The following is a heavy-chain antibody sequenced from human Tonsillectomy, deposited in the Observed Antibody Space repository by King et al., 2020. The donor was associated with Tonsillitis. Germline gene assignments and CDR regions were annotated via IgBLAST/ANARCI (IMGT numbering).Heavy chain of an antibody. Sequence: QLVQSGGGLVQPGGSLRLSCAASGFTFRSYDMHWVRQATGKGLEWVSAIGTAGGTYYPGSVKGRFTNSRENAKNSLYLQMNSLRAEDTAVYYCARVSYGSGSYDYWGQGTLVTVSS. J-gene: IGHJ4*02. CDR1: GFTFRSYD. CDR3: ARVSYGSGSYDY. CDR2: IGTAGGT. V-gene: IGHV3-13*01. D-gene: IGHD3-10*01.